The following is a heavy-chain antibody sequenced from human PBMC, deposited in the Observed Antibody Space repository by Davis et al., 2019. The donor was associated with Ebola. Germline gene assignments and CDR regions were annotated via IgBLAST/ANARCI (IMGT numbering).Heavy chain of an antibody. CDR1: GGSFSGYY. Sequence: MPSETLSLTCAVYGGSFSGYYWSWIRQPPGKGLEWIGEINHSGSTNYNPSLKSRVTISVDTSKNQFSLKLSSVTAADTAVYYCARTPWELMSGGYFDYWGQGTLVTVSS. CDR3: ARTPWELMSGGYFDY. J-gene: IGHJ4*02. D-gene: IGHD1-26*01. V-gene: IGHV4-34*01. CDR2: INHSGST.